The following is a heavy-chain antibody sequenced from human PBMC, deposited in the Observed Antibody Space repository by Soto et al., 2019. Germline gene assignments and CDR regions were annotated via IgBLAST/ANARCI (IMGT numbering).Heavy chain of an antibody. Sequence: PVGSLRLSCAASGFTVSSNYMSWVRQAPGKGLEWVSVIYSGGSTYYADSVKGRFTISRDNSKNTLYLQMNSLRAEDTAVYYCARADSSGWYYFDYWGQGTLVIVSS. CDR2: IYSGGST. J-gene: IGHJ4*02. V-gene: IGHV3-53*01. D-gene: IGHD6-19*01. CDR3: ARADSSGWYYFDY. CDR1: GFTVSSNY.